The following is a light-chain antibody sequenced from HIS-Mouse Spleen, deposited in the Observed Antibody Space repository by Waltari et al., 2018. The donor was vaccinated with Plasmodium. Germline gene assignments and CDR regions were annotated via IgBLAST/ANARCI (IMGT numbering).Light chain of an antibody. CDR1: SSDVGGYNF. CDR2: EVS. CDR3: SSYAGSNNLV. J-gene: IGLJ2*01. Sequence: QSALTPPPSASGSPGQSVTIPCTGTSSDVGGYNFASWYQPHPGKAPKLMIYEVSKRPSGVPDRFSGSKAGNTASLTVSGLQAEDEADYYCSSYAGSNNLVFGGGTKLTVL. V-gene: IGLV2-8*01.